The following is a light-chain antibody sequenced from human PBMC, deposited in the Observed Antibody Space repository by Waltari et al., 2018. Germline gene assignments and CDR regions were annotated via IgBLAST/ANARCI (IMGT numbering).Light chain of an antibody. CDR2: KAS. V-gene: IGKV1-5*03. CDR3: QQYHTLYT. J-gene: IGKJ2*01. Sequence: DIQMTQSPSTLSASVGDRVTITCRASQSISSWLAWYQQKPGKAPKLLIYKASSLESGVPSRFSGSGSGTEVTLTISSLQPDEFATYYCQQYHTLYTFGQGTKLEI. CDR1: QSISSW.